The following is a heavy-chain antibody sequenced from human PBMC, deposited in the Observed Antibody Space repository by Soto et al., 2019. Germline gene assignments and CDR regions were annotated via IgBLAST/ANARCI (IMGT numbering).Heavy chain of an antibody. J-gene: IGHJ6*02. D-gene: IGHD1-7*01. CDR1: GFTFDDYA. CDR3: VKDMGLELWNYYYGMDV. Sequence: EVQLVESGGGLVQPGRSLGLSCAASGFTFDDYAMHWVRQPPGKGLEWVSGINWISGSIAYADSVKGRFTISRDNAKRSLYLQMNSLRPEYTALYYCVKDMGLELWNYYYGMDVWGQGTTVTVSS. CDR2: INWISGSI. V-gene: IGHV3-9*01.